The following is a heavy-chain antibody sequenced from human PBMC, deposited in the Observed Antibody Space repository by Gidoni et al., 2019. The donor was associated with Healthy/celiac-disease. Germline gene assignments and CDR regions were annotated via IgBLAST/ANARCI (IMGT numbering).Heavy chain of an antibody. J-gene: IGHJ3*02. V-gene: IGHV3-48*01. D-gene: IGHD2-2*02. CDR2: ISSSSSTI. Sequence: EVQLVESGGGLVQPGGSLRLSCAASGFTFSSYSMNWVRQAPGKGLEWVSYISSSSSTIYYADSVKGRFTISRDNAKNSLYLQMNSLRAEDTAVYYCAREVVPAAIFAGGAFDIWGQGTMVTVSS. CDR3: AREVVPAAIFAGGAFDI. CDR1: GFTFSSYS.